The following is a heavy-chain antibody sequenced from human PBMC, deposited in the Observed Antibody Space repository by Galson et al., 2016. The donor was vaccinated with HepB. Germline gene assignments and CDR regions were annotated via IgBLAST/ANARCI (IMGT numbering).Heavy chain of an antibody. J-gene: IGHJ6*02. V-gene: IGHV2-70*11. CDR3: ARIRTGTAMVNRYICGVDGYGMDV. CDR1: GFSLSTSGMC. Sequence: PALVKPTQTLTLTCTFSGFSLSTSGMCVSWIRQPPGKALEWPARIDWDDDKYYSTSLKTRLTISKDTSKNQVVLTMTNMDPVDTATYYCARIRTGTAMVNRYICGVDGYGMDVWGQGTTVTVSS. CDR2: IDWDDDK. D-gene: IGHD5-18*01.